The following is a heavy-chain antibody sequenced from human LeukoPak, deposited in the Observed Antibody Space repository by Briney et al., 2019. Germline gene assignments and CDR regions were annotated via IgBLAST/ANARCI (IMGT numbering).Heavy chain of an antibody. CDR1: GFTFSSYG. CDR2: ISYDGSNK. V-gene: IGHV3-30*03. Sequence: GGSLRLSCAASGFTFSSYGMHWVRQAPGKGLEWVAVISYDGSNKYYADSVKGRFTISRDNSKNTLYLQMNSLRAEDTAVYYCARVTYYYGSGSSKGGNPSDYWGQGTLVTVSS. CDR3: ARVTYYYGSGSSKGGNPSDY. J-gene: IGHJ4*02. D-gene: IGHD3-10*01.